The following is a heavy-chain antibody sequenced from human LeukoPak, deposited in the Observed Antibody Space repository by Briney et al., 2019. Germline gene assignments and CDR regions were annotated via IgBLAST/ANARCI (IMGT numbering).Heavy chain of an antibody. CDR1: GGSFSGHY. Sequence: SETLSLTCAVYGGSFSGHYWSWIRQPPGKGLEWIGGINHSGSTNYNPSLKSRVTISVDTSKGQFSLKLNSVTAADTAVYCCAKSNGYGLVDIWGQGTMVTVSS. V-gene: IGHV4-34*01. D-gene: IGHD3-10*01. CDR2: INHSGST. J-gene: IGHJ3*02. CDR3: AKSNGYGLVDI.